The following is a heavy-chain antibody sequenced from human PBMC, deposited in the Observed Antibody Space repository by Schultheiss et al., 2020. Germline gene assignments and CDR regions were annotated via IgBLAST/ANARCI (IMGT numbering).Heavy chain of an antibody. CDR2: ISPSTGST. Sequence: ASVKVSCKASGYTFTSYGISWVRQAPGQGLEWMGIISPSTGSTSYAQKFQGRVTMTRDTSTSTVSMEVSSLRSEDTAVYFCARDAEYCGGDCYSLYYFDYWGQGTLVTVSS. V-gene: IGHV1-46*01. CDR1: GYTFTSYG. CDR3: ARDAEYCGGDCYSLYYFDY. D-gene: IGHD2-21*02. J-gene: IGHJ4*02.